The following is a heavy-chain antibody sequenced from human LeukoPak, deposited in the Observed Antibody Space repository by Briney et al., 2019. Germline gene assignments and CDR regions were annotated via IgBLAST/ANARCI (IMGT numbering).Heavy chain of an antibody. CDR2: IYYSGRT. J-gene: IGHJ4*02. V-gene: IGHV4-39*07. Sequence: SETLSLTCTVSGGSISSSSLYWGWIRQPPGKGLEWIGSIYYSGRTYYNPSLKSRVTISIDTSKNQFSLKLSSVTAADTAVYYCARIGWLRPLDYWGQGTLVTVSS. D-gene: IGHD5-12*01. CDR1: GGSISSSSLY. CDR3: ARIGWLRPLDY.